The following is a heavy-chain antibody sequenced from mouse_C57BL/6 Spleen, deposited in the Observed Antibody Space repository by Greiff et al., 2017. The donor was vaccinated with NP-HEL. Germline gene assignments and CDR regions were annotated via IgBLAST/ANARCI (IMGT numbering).Heavy chain of an antibody. V-gene: IGHV5-6*02. CDR2: ISSGGSYT. CDR1: GFTFSSYG. CDR3: ARRPEDY. Sequence: EVNVVESGGDLVKPGGSLKLSCAASGFTFSSYGMSWVRQTPDKRLEWVATISSGGSYTDYPDSVKGRFTISRDNAKNTLYLQMSSLKSEDTAMYYCARRPEDYWGQGTSVTVSS. J-gene: IGHJ4*01.